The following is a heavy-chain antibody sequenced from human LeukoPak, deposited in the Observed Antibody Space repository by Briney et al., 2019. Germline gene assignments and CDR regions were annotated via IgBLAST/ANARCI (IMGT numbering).Heavy chain of an antibody. Sequence: GGSLRLSCAASGFTFSSYAMSWVRQAPGKGLEWVSAISGSGGSTYYADSVKGRFTISRDNSKNTLYLQMNSLRAEDTAVYYCAKDKLLWFGEPPGYWGQGTLVTVSS. V-gene: IGHV3-23*01. CDR1: GFTFSSYA. CDR3: AKDKLLWFGEPPGY. CDR2: ISGSGGST. J-gene: IGHJ4*02. D-gene: IGHD3-10*01.